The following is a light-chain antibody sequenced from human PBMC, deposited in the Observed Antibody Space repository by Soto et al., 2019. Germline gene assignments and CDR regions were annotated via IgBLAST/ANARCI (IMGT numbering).Light chain of an antibody. Sequence: QSALTQPASVSGPPGQSITISCTGTSSDVGVYNNVSWYQQHPGKAPKVIIYEVTHRPSGVSNRFSGSKSGNTASLTISGLQAEDEADYNCSSYTVATIFVFGSGTKLTVL. CDR3: SSYTVATIFV. CDR1: SSDVGVYNN. J-gene: IGLJ1*01. CDR2: EVT. V-gene: IGLV2-14*01.